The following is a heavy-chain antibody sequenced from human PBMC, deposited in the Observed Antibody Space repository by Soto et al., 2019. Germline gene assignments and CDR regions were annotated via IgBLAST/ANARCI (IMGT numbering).Heavy chain of an antibody. D-gene: IGHD3-3*02. CDR3: ASRIALSGIGYDGYDL. Sequence: QVQLQESGPGLVKPSQTLSLTCTVSGGSIRGGDYYLNWIRQLTGKGLEWIGTIYRRERTEYNPSPDSRIAGAADASNIVFFLSLTSVTAADTANYYCASRIALSGIGYDGYDLWGQGTLVIVSS. V-gene: IGHV4-31*03. CDR2: IYRRERT. J-gene: IGHJ3*01. CDR1: GGSIRGGDYY.